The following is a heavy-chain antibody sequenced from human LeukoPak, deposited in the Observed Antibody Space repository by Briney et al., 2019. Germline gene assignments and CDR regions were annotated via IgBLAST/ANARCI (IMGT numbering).Heavy chain of an antibody. Sequence: PSETLSLTCAVYGGSFSGRYWSWIRQPPGKGLEWIGYIYYSGSTNYNPSLKSRVTISVDTSKNQFSLKLSSVTAADTAVYYCARHNDYYVVGGMDVWGQGTTVTVSS. CDR2: IYYSGST. V-gene: IGHV4-59*08. CDR3: ARHNDYYVVGGMDV. CDR1: GGSFSGRY. J-gene: IGHJ6*02. D-gene: IGHD3-10*02.